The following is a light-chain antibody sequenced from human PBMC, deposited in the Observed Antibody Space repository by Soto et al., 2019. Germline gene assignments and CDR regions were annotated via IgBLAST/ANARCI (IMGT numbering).Light chain of an antibody. CDR3: QQYNNWPIWT. V-gene: IGKV3-15*01. CDR1: QSVSSN. Sequence: EIVMTQSPATLSVSPGERATLSCRASQSVSSNLAWYQQKPGQAPRLLIYGASTRATGIPARFSGSGSGTEFTLTIRSLQSEDFAVYYCQQYNNWPIWTFGQGTK. J-gene: IGKJ1*01. CDR2: GAS.